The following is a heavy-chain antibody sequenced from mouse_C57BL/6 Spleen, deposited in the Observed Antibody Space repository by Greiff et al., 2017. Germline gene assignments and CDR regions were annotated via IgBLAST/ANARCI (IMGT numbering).Heavy chain of an antibody. CDR2: INPYNGGT. V-gene: IGHV1-19*01. D-gene: IGHD1-1*01. CDR1: GYTFTDYY. J-gene: IGHJ1*03. Sequence: EVQLQQSGPVLVKPGASVKMSCKASGYTFTDYYMNWVKQSHGKSLEWIGVINPYNGGTSYNQKFKGKATLTVDKSSSTAYMELNSLTSEDSAVYYCARVLRWENWYFDVWGTGTTVTVSS. CDR3: ARVLRWENWYFDV.